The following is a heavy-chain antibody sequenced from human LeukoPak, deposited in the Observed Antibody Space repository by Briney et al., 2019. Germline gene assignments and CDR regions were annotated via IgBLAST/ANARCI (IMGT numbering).Heavy chain of an antibody. Sequence: GGSLRLSCAASGFPFSIHYMSWVRQAPGKGLEWVAVMSYDGSNKYYADSVKGRFTISRDNSKNTLYLQMNSLRAEDTAVYYCAKGEPMEGLDYWGQGTLVTVSS. D-gene: IGHD1-14*01. V-gene: IGHV3-30*18. J-gene: IGHJ4*02. CDR2: MSYDGSNK. CDR1: GFPFSIHY. CDR3: AKGEPMEGLDY.